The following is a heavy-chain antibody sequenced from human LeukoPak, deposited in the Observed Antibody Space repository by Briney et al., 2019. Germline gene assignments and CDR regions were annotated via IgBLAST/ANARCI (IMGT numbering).Heavy chain of an antibody. CDR1: GFTFSSYA. J-gene: IGHJ4*02. Sequence: PGGSLRLSCAASGFTFSSYAMSWVRQAPGKGLEWVSAISGSGGSTYYADFVKGRFTISRENSKNTLYLHMNSLRAEDTAVYYCAKEYSSSWPSYFAYSGQGTLVTVSS. CDR2: ISGSGGST. V-gene: IGHV3-23*01. CDR3: AKEYSSSWPSYFAY. D-gene: IGHD6-13*01.